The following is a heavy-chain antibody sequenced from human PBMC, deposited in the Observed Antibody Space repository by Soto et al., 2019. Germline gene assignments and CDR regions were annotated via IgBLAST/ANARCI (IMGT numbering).Heavy chain of an antibody. CDR3: AKVRSSMIVVVMDY. D-gene: IGHD3-22*01. V-gene: IGHV3-9*01. J-gene: IGHJ4*02. Sequence: EVQLVESGGALVQPGRSLRLSCVASGFNFDDSAMNWVRPVPGKGLEWVSGITWNSGHILYADSVKGRFTISRDNAKKSLYLELNSLRPEDTALYYCAKVRSSMIVVVMDYWGQGTPVTVS. CDR2: ITWNSGHI. CDR1: GFNFDDSA.